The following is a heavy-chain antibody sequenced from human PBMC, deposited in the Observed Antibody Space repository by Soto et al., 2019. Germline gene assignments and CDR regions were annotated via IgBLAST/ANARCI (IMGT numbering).Heavy chain of an antibody. V-gene: IGHV3-30-3*01. J-gene: IGHJ3*02. CDR3: ARVDSSSSAYDAFDI. CDR1: GFTFSSYA. D-gene: IGHD6-13*01. Sequence: PXESLRLSCAASGFTFSSYAMHWVRQAPGKGLEWVAVISYDGSNKYYADSVKGRFTISRDNSKNTLYLQMNSLRAEDTAVYYCARVDSSSSAYDAFDIWGQGTMVTVSS. CDR2: ISYDGSNK.